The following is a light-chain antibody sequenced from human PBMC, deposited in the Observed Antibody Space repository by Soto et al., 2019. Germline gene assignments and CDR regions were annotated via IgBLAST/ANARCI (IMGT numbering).Light chain of an antibody. CDR1: QSVSSY. J-gene: IGKJ4*01. CDR3: QQRSNWPHLN. V-gene: IGKV3-11*01. Sequence: EIVLTQSPATLSLSPGERATLSCRASQSVSSYLAWYQQKPGQAPRLLIYDASNRATGIPARFSGSGSGTDFTLTISSLEPEDFAAYYCQQRSNWPHLNFGRGTKADI. CDR2: DAS.